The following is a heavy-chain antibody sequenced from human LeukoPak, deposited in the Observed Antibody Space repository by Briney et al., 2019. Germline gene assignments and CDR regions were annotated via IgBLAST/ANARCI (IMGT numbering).Heavy chain of an antibody. CDR2: IYGDGTT. V-gene: IGHV3-53*01. Sequence: PGGSLTLSCAASGFTVSNDYMAWVRQAPGRGLEWVSLIYGDGTTFYTDSVKGRFTISRDNFKNTMYLQMNSLRAEDTALYYCAKEENSHYVIVTHEYWGQGTLVTVSS. J-gene: IGHJ4*02. CDR1: GFTVSNDY. D-gene: IGHD4-11*01. CDR3: AKEENSHYVIVTHEY.